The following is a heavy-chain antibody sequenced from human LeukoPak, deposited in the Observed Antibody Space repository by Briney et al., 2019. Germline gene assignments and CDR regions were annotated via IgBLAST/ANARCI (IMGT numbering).Heavy chain of an antibody. CDR3: AKGGARWLQLYYFDY. CDR1: GFTFDVYA. V-gene: IGHV3-43*02. CDR2: ISGDGGST. J-gene: IGHJ4*02. D-gene: IGHD5-24*01. Sequence: GGSLRLSCAASGFTFDVYAMHWVRQAPGKGLEGVSLISGDGGSTYYADSVKGRFTISRDNSKNSLYLQMNSLRTEDTALYYCAKGGARWLQLYYFDYWGQGTLVTVSS.